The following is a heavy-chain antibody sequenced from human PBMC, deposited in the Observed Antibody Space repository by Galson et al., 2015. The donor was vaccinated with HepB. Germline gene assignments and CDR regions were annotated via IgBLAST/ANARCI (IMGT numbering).Heavy chain of an antibody. CDR3: ARDPSSSWRAFDI. D-gene: IGHD6-13*01. J-gene: IGHJ3*02. Sequence: SLRLSCAASGFTVSSNYMSWVRQAPGKGLEWVSVIYSGGSTYYADSVKGRFTISRDNSKNTLYLQMNSLRAEDTAVYYCARDPSSSWRAFDIWGQGTMVTVSS. V-gene: IGHV3-66*01. CDR1: GFTVSSNY. CDR2: IYSGGST.